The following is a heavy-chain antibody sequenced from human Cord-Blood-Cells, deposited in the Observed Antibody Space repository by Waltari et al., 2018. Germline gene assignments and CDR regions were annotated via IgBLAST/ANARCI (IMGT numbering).Heavy chain of an antibody. CDR2: MNPNSGNP. Sequence: QVQLVQSGAEVKKPGASVKVSCKASGYTFTSYDINWVRQATGQGLEWMGWMNPNSGNPGYAQKFQGRVTMTRNTSISTAYMELSSLRSEDTAVYYCARASPLNYYYYYGMDVWGQGTTVTVSS. CDR3: ARASPLNYYYYYGMDV. J-gene: IGHJ6*02. V-gene: IGHV1-8*01. CDR1: GYTFTSYD.